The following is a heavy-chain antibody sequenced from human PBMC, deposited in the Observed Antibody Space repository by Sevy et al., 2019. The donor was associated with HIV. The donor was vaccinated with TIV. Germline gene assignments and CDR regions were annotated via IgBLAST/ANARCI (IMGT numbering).Heavy chain of an antibody. D-gene: IGHD3-22*01. CDR3: ARWFAADDSSGYYYYAGYYFDY. CDR2: IYHSGST. CDR1: GYSISSGYY. J-gene: IGHJ4*02. V-gene: IGHV4-38-2*01. Sequence: SETLSLTCAVSGYSISSGYYWGWIRQPPGKGLEWIGSIYHSGSTYYNPSLKSRVTISVDTSKNQFSLKPSSVTAADTAVYYCARWFAADDSSGYYYYAGYYFDYWGQGTLVTVSS.